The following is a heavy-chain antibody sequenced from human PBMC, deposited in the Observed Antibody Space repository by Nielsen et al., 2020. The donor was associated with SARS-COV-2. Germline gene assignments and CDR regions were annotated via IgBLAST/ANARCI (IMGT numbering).Heavy chain of an antibody. CDR3: ARDGITGTTSLYYYYGMDV. CDR2: ISAYNGNT. J-gene: IGHJ6*02. CDR1: GYTFTSYG. Sequence: ASVKVSCKASGYTFTSYGISWVRQAPGQGLEWVGWISAYNGNTNYAQKLQGRVTMTTDTSTSTAYMELRSLRSDDTAVYYCARDGITGTTSLYYYYGMDVWGQGTTVTVSS. D-gene: IGHD1-20*01. V-gene: IGHV1-18*01.